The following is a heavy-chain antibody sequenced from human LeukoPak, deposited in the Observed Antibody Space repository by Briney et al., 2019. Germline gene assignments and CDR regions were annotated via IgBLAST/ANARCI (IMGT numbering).Heavy chain of an antibody. CDR3: ARDRSIRYFDY. CDR1: GFTFSNHG. V-gene: IGHV3-33*01. D-gene: IGHD3-9*01. CDR2: IWYDGSNR. J-gene: IGHJ4*02. Sequence: GRSLRLSCAASGFTFSNHGMHWVRQAPGKGLEWVAVIWYDGSNRYYADSVKGRFTISRDNSKNTLYLQMNSLRAEDTAVYYCARDRSIRYFDYWGQGTLVTVSS.